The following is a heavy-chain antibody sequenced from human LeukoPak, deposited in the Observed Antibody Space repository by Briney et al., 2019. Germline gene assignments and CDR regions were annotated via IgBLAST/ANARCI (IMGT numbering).Heavy chain of an antibody. J-gene: IGHJ4*02. CDR2: ISSSSSII. D-gene: IGHD6-19*01. V-gene: IGHV3-48*02. CDR3: ARDTYSSGWSYFDY. CDR1: GFPFNAYW. Sequence: GGSLRLSCAASGFPFNAYWMTWVRQAPGKGLEWVSYISSSSSIINYADSVKGRFTISRDNAKNSLYLQMNSLRDEDTAVYYCARDTYSSGWSYFDYWGQGTLVTVSS.